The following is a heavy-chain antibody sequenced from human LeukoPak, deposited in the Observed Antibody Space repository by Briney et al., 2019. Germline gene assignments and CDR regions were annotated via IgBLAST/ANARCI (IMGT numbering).Heavy chain of an antibody. V-gene: IGHV4-39*01. Sequence: SETLSLTCTVSGGSMSSSTYYWGWIRQPPGKGLEWIGSLYYSGSTFYNPSLKSRVAMSVDMFNNQFSLKLTSVTATDTAVYYCASGIDARSDSSVWGQGTLVTVSS. J-gene: IGHJ4*02. CDR3: ASGIDARSDSSV. CDR1: GGSMSSSTYY. D-gene: IGHD6-19*01. CDR2: LYYSGST.